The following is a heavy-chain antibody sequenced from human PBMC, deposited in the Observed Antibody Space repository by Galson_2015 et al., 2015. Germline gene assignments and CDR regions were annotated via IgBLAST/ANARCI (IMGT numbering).Heavy chain of an antibody. Sequence: SETLSLTCTVSGGSISSYYWSWIRQPPGKGLEWIGYIYYSGSTNYNPSLKSRVTISVDTSKNQFSLKLSSVTAADTAVYYCARGGSSDSSGEYHYGMDVWGQGTTVTVS. V-gene: IGHV4-59*01. CDR3: ARGGSSDSSGEYHYGMDV. CDR2: IYYSGST. D-gene: IGHD3-22*01. CDR1: GGSISSYY. J-gene: IGHJ6*02.